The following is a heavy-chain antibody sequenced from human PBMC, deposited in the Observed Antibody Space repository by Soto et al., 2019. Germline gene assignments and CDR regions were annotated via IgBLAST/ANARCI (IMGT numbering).Heavy chain of an antibody. CDR2: ISGSGGST. D-gene: IGHD3-9*01. CDR1: GFTFSSYA. Sequence: GGSLRLSCAASGFTFSSYAMSWVRQAPGKGLEWVSAISGSGGSTYYADSVKGRFTISRDNSKSMLYLQMNSLRAEDTAVYYCAKDPRDGYNYDISDYWGQGTLVTVSS. CDR3: AKDPRDGYNYDISDY. J-gene: IGHJ4*02. V-gene: IGHV3-23*01.